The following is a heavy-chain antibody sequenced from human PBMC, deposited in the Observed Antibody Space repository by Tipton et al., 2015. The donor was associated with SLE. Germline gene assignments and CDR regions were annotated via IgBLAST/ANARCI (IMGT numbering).Heavy chain of an antibody. D-gene: IGHD4-11*01. V-gene: IGHV3-30-3*01. CDR3: ARESPRLQDYYYGMDV. CDR1: GFTFSSYA. Sequence: SLRLSCAASGFTFSSYAMHWVRQVPGKGLEWVAVISYDGSNKYYADSVKGRFTISRDNSKNTLYLQMNSLRAEDTAVYYCARESPRLQDYYYGMDVWGQGTTVTVSS. J-gene: IGHJ6*02. CDR2: ISYDGSNK.